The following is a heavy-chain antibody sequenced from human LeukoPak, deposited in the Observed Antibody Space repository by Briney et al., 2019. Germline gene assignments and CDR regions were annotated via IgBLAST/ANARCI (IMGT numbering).Heavy chain of an antibody. CDR1: GFTFSSYG. V-gene: IGHV3-23*01. J-gene: IGHJ6*03. Sequence: GGSLRLSCAASGFTFSSYGMHWVRQAPGKGLEWVSAISGSGGSTYYADSVKGRFTISRDNSKNTLYLQMNSLRAEDTAVYYCAKRGELRPRNYYMDVWGKGTTVTVSS. CDR3: AKRGELRPRNYYMDV. D-gene: IGHD1-26*01. CDR2: ISGSGGST.